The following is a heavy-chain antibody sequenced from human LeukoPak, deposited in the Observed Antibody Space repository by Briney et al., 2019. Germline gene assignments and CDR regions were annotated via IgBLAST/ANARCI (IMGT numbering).Heavy chain of an antibody. CDR3: VRKGMVRGLYYFDY. CDR1: GGSISSISYY. Sequence: KSSETLSLTCTVSGGSISSISYYWGWIRQPPGKGLEWIGSIYHSGSTYYSPSLKSRVTISADTSKNQSSLKLSSVTAADTAMYYCVRKGMVRGLYYFDYWGQGTLVTVSS. D-gene: IGHD3-10*01. CDR2: IYHSGST. V-gene: IGHV4-39*07. J-gene: IGHJ4*02.